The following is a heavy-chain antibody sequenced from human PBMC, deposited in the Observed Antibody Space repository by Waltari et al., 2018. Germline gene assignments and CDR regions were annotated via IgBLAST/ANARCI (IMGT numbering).Heavy chain of an antibody. J-gene: IGHJ3*02. CDR3: ARELRYFDWLLLNDAFDI. Sequence: EVQLVESGGGLVQPGGSLRLSCAASGFTFSSYSMNWVRHAPGKGLEWVSYISSSSSTIYYADSVKGRFTISRDNAKNSLYLQMNSLRAEDPAVYYCARELRYFDWLLLNDAFDIWGQGTMVTVSS. V-gene: IGHV3-48*01. CDR2: ISSSSSTI. D-gene: IGHD3-9*01. CDR1: GFTFSSYS.